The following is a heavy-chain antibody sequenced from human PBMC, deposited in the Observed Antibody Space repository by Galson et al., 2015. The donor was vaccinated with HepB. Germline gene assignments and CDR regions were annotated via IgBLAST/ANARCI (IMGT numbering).Heavy chain of an antibody. CDR3: ARDSYYYDSSGYDY. J-gene: IGHJ4*02. CDR1: GFTFSSYA. Sequence: SLRLSCAASGFTFSSYAMHWVRQAPGKGLEWVAVISYDGSNKYYADSVKGRFTISRDNSKNTLYLQMNSLRAEDTAVYYCARDSYYYDSSGYDYWGQGTLVTVSS. CDR2: ISYDGSNK. V-gene: IGHV3-30-3*01. D-gene: IGHD3-22*01.